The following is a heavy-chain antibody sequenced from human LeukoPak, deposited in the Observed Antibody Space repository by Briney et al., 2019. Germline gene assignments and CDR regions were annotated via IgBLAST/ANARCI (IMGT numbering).Heavy chain of an antibody. V-gene: IGHV4-39*01. D-gene: IGHD1-26*01. Sequence: SETLSLTCTVSGGSISSSSYYWGWISQPPGKGLEWIGSIYYSGSTYYNPSLKSRVTISVDTSKNQFSLKLSSVTAADTAVYYCASLGATTLHYYYYGMDVWGQGTTVTVSS. CDR3: ASLGATTLHYYYYGMDV. CDR2: IYYSGST. J-gene: IGHJ6*02. CDR1: GGSISSSSYY.